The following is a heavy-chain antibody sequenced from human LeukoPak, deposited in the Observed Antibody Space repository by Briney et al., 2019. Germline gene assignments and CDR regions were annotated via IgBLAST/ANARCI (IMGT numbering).Heavy chain of an antibody. CDR2: INHNGNVN. Sequence: GGSLRLSCVASGFAFEKYWMNWARQAPGKGLEWVASINHNGNVNYYADSVKGRFTISRDNAKNSLYLQMSNLRAEDTAVYFCARGGGLDVWGQGATVTVSS. D-gene: IGHD3-16*01. CDR3: ARGGGLDV. V-gene: IGHV3-7*03. J-gene: IGHJ6*02. CDR1: GFAFEKYW.